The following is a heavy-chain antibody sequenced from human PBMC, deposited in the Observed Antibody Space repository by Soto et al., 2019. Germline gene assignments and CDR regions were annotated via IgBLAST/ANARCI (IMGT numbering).Heavy chain of an antibody. J-gene: IGHJ4*02. CDR1: GFSLTSTGIS. CDR2: IFSNDEK. D-gene: IGHD3-9*01. CDR3: ARVPYYDISLFDY. V-gene: IGHV2-26*01. Sequence: SGPTLVNPTQTLTLTCTFSGFSLTSTGISVNWIRQPPGKALEWLARIFSNDEKSYSTSLKSRLTISKDTSKSQVVLTMTNMDPVDTATYYCARVPYYDISLFDYWGQGTLVTVSS.